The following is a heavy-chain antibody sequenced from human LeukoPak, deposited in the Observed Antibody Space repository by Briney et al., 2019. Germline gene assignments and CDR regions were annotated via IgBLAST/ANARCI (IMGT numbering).Heavy chain of an antibody. Sequence: GGSLRLSCAASGFTFSSYGMHWVRQAPGKGLEWVAVISYDGSNKYYADSVKGRLTISRDNAQNSLYLQMNGLRVEGTAVYYCTRRLDDWGQGTLVTVSS. CDR1: GFTFSSYG. CDR3: TRRLDD. J-gene: IGHJ4*02. D-gene: IGHD3-16*01. V-gene: IGHV3-30*03. CDR2: ISYDGSNK.